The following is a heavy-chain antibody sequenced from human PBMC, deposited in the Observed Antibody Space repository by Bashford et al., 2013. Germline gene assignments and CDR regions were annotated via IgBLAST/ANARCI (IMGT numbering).Heavy chain of an antibody. CDR1: GFSFSHYA. D-gene: IGHD4-23*01. J-gene: IGHJ3*02. Sequence: SLRLSCAASGFSFSHYAMSWVRQAPGKGLEWVAVILNDGSQEQYADSMKGRFTISRDNSKNTLYLQMNSLRAEDTAVYYCARDDDLRGNGFDMWAKGQWSPSPQ. V-gene: IGHV3-30*03. CDR2: ILNDGSQE. CDR3: ARDDDLRGNGFDM.